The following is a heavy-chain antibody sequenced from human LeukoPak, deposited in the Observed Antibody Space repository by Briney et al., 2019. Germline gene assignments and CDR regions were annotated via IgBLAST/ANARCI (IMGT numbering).Heavy chain of an antibody. V-gene: IGHV3-21*03. CDR1: GLTFSSYS. D-gene: IGHD3-22*01. CDR2: ISSSSSYI. CDR3: ARTYYYDSSGYREDWFDP. J-gene: IGHJ5*02. Sequence: PGGSLRLSCAASGLTFSSYSMNRVPQAPGKGLEWLSSISSSSSYIYYADSVKGRFTISRDNAKKSLYLQMNSLRAEDTAVYYCARTYYYDSSGYREDWFDPWGQGTLVTVSS.